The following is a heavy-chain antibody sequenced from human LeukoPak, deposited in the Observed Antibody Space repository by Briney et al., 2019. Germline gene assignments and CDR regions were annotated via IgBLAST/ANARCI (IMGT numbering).Heavy chain of an antibody. Sequence: PGGSLRLSCAASGFTFSGYGMHWVRQAPGKGLEWVAFIRYDGSNKYYADSVEGRFTISRDNAKNSLYLQMNSLRAEDTAVYYCARASKVQLWVFDYWGQGTLVTVSS. D-gene: IGHD5-18*01. V-gene: IGHV3-30*02. J-gene: IGHJ4*02. CDR3: ARASKVQLWVFDY. CDR1: GFTFSGYG. CDR2: IRYDGSNK.